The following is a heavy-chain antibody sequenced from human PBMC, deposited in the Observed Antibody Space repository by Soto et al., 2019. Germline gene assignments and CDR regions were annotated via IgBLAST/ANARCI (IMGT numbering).Heavy chain of an antibody. CDR2: TYYRSKWYN. CDR1: GDSVSSNSAA. Sequence: KQSQTLSLTCAISGDSVSSNSAAWNWIRQSPSRGLEWLGRTYYRSKWYNDYAVSVKSRITINPDTSKNQFSLQLNSVTPEDTAVYYCARGRGIDIVVVPAAQYYFDYWGQGTLVTVSS. D-gene: IGHD2-2*01. CDR3: ARGRGIDIVVVPAAQYYFDY. J-gene: IGHJ4*02. V-gene: IGHV6-1*01.